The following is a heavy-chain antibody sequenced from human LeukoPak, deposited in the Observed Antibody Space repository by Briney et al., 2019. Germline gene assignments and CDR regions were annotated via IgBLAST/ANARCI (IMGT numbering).Heavy chain of an antibody. Sequence: LETPSLTCAVYGGSFSGYYWSWIRQPPGKGLEWIGEINHSGSTNYNPSLKSRVTISVDTSKNQFSLKLSSVTAADTAVYYCARVGGYCSGGSCFRRNGHDAFDIWGQGTMVTVSS. D-gene: IGHD2-15*01. V-gene: IGHV4-34*01. J-gene: IGHJ3*02. CDR2: INHSGST. CDR1: GGSFSGYY. CDR3: ARVGGYCSGGSCFRRNGHDAFDI.